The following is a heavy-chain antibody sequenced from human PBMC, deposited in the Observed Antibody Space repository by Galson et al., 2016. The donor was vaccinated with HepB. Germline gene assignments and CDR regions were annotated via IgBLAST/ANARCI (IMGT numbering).Heavy chain of an antibody. D-gene: IGHD3-10*01. V-gene: IGHV4-31*03. CDR3: TSGLVRGVISF. CDR1: GSSISSGGYY. CDR2: IFYSGSS. Sequence: TLSLTCSVSGSSISSGGYYWSWIRQHPGKGLEWIGYIFYSGSSYYNPSLKSRVTISVDTSKNQFSLKLSSVTAADTTVYHCTSGLVRGVISFWGQGFLVSVSS. J-gene: IGHJ4*02.